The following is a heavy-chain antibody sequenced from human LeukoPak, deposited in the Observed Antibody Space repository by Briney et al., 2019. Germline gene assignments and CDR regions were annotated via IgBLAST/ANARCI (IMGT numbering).Heavy chain of an antibody. D-gene: IGHD2-8*02. CDR2: IRYDGSNK. CDR3: ATYRQVLLPFES. Sequence: GGSLRLSCAASGFIFSKYGMHWVRQAPGKGLEWVAFIRYDGSNKYYADSVKGRFTISRDNAKNSLYLQMNSLRAEDTAIYYCATYRQVLLPFESWGQGTLVTVSS. CDR1: GFIFSKYG. J-gene: IGHJ4*02. V-gene: IGHV3-30*02.